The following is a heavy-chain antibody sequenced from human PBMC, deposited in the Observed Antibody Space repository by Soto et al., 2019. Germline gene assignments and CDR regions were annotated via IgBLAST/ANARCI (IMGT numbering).Heavy chain of an antibody. CDR1: DDSINSDKYY. CDR2: IYYRGNA. V-gene: IGHV4-39*01. Sequence: QLQLQESGPGLVKPSETLSLTCSVSDDSINSDKYYWGWIRQPPGKGLEWIGSIYYRGNAYYNPSLLTRVTISLDTSKSQFSLKLNSVTAADSAVYFCARLEGLATISYYFDFWGPGALVTVSS. CDR3: ARLEGLATISYYFDF. J-gene: IGHJ4*02. D-gene: IGHD3-9*01.